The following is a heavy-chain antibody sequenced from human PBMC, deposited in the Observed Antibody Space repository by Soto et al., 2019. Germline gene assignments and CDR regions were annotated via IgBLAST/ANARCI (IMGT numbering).Heavy chain of an antibody. J-gene: IGHJ4*02. CDR2: XXXXGSST. Sequence: PGGSLRLSCEASGFIFTNFWMHWVRQVPGKXXXXXXXXXXXGSSTSYADSVKGRFTISRDNAKNTVSLQMNSLRAEDTGVYYCAKDSWYFDLWSQGSLVTVSS. CDR1: GFIFTNFW. V-gene: IGHV3-74*01. CDR3: AKDSWYFDL. D-gene: IGHD6-13*01.